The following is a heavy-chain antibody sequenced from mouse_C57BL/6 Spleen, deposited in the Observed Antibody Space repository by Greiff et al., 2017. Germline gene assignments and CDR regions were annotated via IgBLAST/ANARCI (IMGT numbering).Heavy chain of an antibody. CDR2: ISYDGSN. CDR1: GYSITSGYY. D-gene: IGHD2-4*01. Sequence: VQLKESGPGLVKPSQSLSLTCSVTGYSITSGYYWNWIRQFPGNKLEWMGYISYDGSNNYNPSLKNRISITRDTSKNQFFLKLNSVTTEDTATYYCASLYYDYDGDYYAMDYWGQGTSVTVSS. V-gene: IGHV3-6*01. J-gene: IGHJ4*01. CDR3: ASLYYDYDGDYYAMDY.